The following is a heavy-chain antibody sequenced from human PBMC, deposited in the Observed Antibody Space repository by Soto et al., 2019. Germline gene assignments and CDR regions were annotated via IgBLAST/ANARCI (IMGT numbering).Heavy chain of an antibody. CDR3: ARRLESATTTMYYYGPDV. CDR1: EYSFADYW. Sequence: GESMKISCRGSEYSFADYWIAWVRQMPGKGLEWMGIIYPGDSHTIYSPSFQGQVTISADKSISTAYLQWSSLRASDTAMYYCARRLESATTTMYYYGPDVWGQWTTVTDSS. J-gene: IGHJ6*02. D-gene: IGHD1-26*01. CDR2: IYPGDSHT. V-gene: IGHV5-51*01.